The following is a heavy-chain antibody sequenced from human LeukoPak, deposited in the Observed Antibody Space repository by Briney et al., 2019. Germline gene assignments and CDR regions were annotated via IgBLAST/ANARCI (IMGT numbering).Heavy chain of an antibody. V-gene: IGHV1-69*05. CDR1: GGTFSSYA. Sequence: VASVKVSCKASGGTFSSYAISWVRQAPGQGLEWMGGIIPIFGATNYAQKFQGRVTITTDESTSTAYMDLSSLRSEDTVVYYCASVPTAARYFDYWGQGTLVTVSS. D-gene: IGHD2-2*01. CDR2: IIPIFGAT. CDR3: ASVPTAARYFDY. J-gene: IGHJ4*02.